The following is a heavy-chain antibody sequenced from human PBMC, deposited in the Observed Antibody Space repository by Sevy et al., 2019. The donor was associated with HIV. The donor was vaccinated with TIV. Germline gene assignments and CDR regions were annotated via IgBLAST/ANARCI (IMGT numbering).Heavy chain of an antibody. Sequence: SETLSLTCTVSGGSIISSTYYWGWIRQPPGKGLEWIGTIYYSGSAYYNPSLKSRLTISVDSSKNQFSLRLSSVTAADTAVYYCASLRRRTVRGVSLVVPWGQGTLVTVSS. D-gene: IGHD3-10*01. J-gene: IGHJ5*02. CDR2: IYYSGSA. V-gene: IGHV4-39*01. CDR3: ASLRRRTVRGVSLVVP. CDR1: GGSIISSTYY.